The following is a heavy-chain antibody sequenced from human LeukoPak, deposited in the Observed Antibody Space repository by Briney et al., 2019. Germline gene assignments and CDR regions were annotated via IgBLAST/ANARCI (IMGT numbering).Heavy chain of an antibody. CDR2: ISGSGGST. CDR1: GFTFSSSA. J-gene: IGHJ6*02. D-gene: IGHD3-9*01. CDR3: AKDQVMGYDILTGYYYYYYGMDV. V-gene: IGHV3-23*01. Sequence: GGSLRLSCAASGFTFSSSAMSWVRQAPGKGLEWVSAISGSGGSTYYADSVKGRFTISRDNSKNTLYLQMNSLRAEDTAVYYCAKDQVMGYDILTGYYYYYYGMDVWGQGTTVTVSS.